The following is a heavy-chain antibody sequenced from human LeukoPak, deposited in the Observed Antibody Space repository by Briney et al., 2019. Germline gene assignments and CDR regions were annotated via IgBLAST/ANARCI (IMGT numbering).Heavy chain of an antibody. CDR1: GFTFSDYY. J-gene: IGHJ4*02. CDR3: ARGPDSSGYYPFDY. V-gene: IGHV3-11*01. CDR2: ISSSGSTI. Sequence: GGSLRLSCAASGFTFSDYYMSWIRQAPGKGLEWLSYISSSGSTIYYVDSVKGRFTISRDNAKNSLYLQMNSLRAEDTAVYYCARGPDSSGYYPFDYWGQGTLVTVSS. D-gene: IGHD3-22*01.